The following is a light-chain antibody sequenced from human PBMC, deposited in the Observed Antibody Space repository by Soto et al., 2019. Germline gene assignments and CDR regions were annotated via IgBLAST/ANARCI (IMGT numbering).Light chain of an antibody. CDR2: GAF. V-gene: IGKV3-20*01. CDR1: QSVTSNY. Sequence: EIVLTQSPGTVSLSPGERATLSCRASQSVTSNYVAWYQQKPGQAPRLLIYGAFSRPTGIPDRFSGSGSGTDFTLTISRLEPEDFAVYYCQQYGTSPWTFGQGTKVEVK. CDR3: QQYGTSPWT. J-gene: IGKJ1*01.